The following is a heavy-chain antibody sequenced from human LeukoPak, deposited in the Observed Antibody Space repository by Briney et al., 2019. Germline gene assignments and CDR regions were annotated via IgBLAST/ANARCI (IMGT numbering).Heavy chain of an antibody. Sequence: GGSLRLSCAASGFTVNNNYMSWVRQAPGKGLEWVANIKQDGSEKYYVDSVKGRFTISRDNAKNSLYLQMNTLRPEDTAVYYCARERQNKDFWSGGDYWGQGTLVTVSS. V-gene: IGHV3-7*01. CDR1: GFTVNNNY. CDR2: IKQDGSEK. D-gene: IGHD3-3*01. CDR3: ARERQNKDFWSGGDY. J-gene: IGHJ4*02.